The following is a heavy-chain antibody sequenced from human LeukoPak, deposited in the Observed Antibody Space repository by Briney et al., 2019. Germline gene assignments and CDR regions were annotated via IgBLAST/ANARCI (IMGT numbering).Heavy chain of an antibody. D-gene: IGHD6-19*01. J-gene: IGHJ5*02. CDR2: MNPNSGNT. Sequence: GTSVKVSCKASGYTFSSYDINWVRQATGQGLEWMGWMNPNSGNTGYAQRFQGRVTMTRNTSINTAYMELSSLRSEDTAVYYCARGTLSRGWELTWLGPGGQGTLSPSPQ. CDR3: ARGTLSRGWELTWLGP. CDR1: GYTFSSYD. V-gene: IGHV1-8*01.